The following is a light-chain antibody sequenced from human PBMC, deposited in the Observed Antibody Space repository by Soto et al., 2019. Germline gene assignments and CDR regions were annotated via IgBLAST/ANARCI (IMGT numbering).Light chain of an antibody. V-gene: IGKV3-15*01. CDR1: QSISDT. J-gene: IGKJ1*01. CDR3: QQYNDWPKM. CDR2: GAS. Sequence: EIVMTQSPAPLSVSPGGRATLSCRASQSISDTLAWYQKKPGQAPRLIIYGASTRAPGFPARFSGSGSGTDLTLTISSLQSEDVAVYYCQQYNDWPKMLGQGTKVDIK.